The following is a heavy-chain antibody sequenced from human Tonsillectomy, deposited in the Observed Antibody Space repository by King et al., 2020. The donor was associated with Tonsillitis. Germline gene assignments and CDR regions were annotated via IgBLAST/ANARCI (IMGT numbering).Heavy chain of an antibody. V-gene: IGHV5-10-1*03. D-gene: IGHD3-22*01. J-gene: IGHJ6*02. Sequence: VQLVQSGAKLKKSGESLRISCKGSGYSFTSYWISWVRQMPGRGLEWMGRIDPSDSYTDYSPSFQGHVTISADKSISTAYLQWSSLKASDTAMYYCASTSSGSGYYYYGMDVWGLGTTVTVSS. CDR1: GYSFTSYW. CDR2: IDPSDSYT. CDR3: ASTSSGSGYYYYGMDV.